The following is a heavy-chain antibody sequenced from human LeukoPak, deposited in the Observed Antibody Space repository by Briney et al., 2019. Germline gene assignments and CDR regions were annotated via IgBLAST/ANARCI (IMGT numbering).Heavy chain of an antibody. J-gene: IGHJ4*02. V-gene: IGHV1-46*01. CDR1: GYTPSIYY. Sequence: ASVKDSCKASGYTPSIYYMHWVRPAPGPGLEWMGIINPSGGSTNYAQKFQRRVTMTRDTSTSTVYMEVSSLRSEDTAVYYCARDLVSGSCSVGVDYWGQGTLVTVSS. D-gene: IGHD1-26*01. CDR3: ARDLVSGSCSVGVDY. CDR2: INPSGGST.